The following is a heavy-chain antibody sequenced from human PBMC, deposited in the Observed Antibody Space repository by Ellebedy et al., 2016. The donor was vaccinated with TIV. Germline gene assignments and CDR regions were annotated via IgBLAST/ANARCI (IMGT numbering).Heavy chain of an antibody. V-gene: IGHV3-66*01. CDR3: ARDPGGGGNYGDNWFNP. CDR2: IYKDGGT. D-gene: IGHD4-17*01. Sequence: GESLKISCAASGFTVSGYFMSWVRQAPGKGLEWVSIIYKDGGTNYTHSVMGRFTISRDTSEDMLYLQMNSLRVEDPAVYYCARDPGGGGNYGDNWFNPWGQGTLVTVSS. CDR1: GFTVSGYF. J-gene: IGHJ5*02.